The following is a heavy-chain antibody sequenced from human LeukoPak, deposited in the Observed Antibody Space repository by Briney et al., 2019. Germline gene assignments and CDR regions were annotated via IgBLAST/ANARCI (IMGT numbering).Heavy chain of an antibody. Sequence: SGPTLVKLTQTRTLTRTFHRFSLSTTAMCVSWIRQPPGKSRLWLERLDWDDDKYYCTSLKTRLTISKDASKNQVVLTMTNMDPVDTATYYCARITAARLYAFDIWGQGTMVTVSS. CDR1: RFSLSTTAMC. CDR2: LDWDDDK. CDR3: ARITAARLYAFDI. V-gene: IGHV2-70*11. D-gene: IGHD6-6*01. J-gene: IGHJ3*02.